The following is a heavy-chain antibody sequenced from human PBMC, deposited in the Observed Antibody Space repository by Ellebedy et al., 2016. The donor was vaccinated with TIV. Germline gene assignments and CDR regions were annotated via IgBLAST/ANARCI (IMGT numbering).Heavy chain of an antibody. V-gene: IGHV3-30*18. J-gene: IGHJ4*02. Sequence: GGSLRLSXAASGFTFSTYAMHWVRQAPGKGLEWVAVLSYDGSNKYYGDSVKGRFTISRDNSKNTLYLQMNSLRAEDTAVYYCAKDDMAATGGTADYWGQGTLVTVSS. CDR3: AKDDMAATGGTADY. CDR1: GFTFSTYA. CDR2: LSYDGSNK. D-gene: IGHD6-13*01.